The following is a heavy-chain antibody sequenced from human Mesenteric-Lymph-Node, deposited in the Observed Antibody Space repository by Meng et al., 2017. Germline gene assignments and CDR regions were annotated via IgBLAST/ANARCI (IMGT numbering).Heavy chain of an antibody. CDR2: ISPTSGSL. D-gene: IGHD2/OR15-2a*01. CDR3: ARDHGFLNWFDP. CDR1: CFTSIDYY. Sequence: WGVCKADVSLKLPCAASCFTSIDYYMPWIRYAVGQGLTWLASISPTSGSLYYAESVKGRFSISRDNAKNSLSLQMNGLRVQDTAVYYCARDHGFLNWFDPWGQGTLVTVSS. V-gene: IGHV3-11*04. J-gene: IGHJ5*02.